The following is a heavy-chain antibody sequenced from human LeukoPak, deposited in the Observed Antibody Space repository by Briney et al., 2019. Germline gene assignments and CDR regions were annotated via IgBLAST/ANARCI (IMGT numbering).Heavy chain of an antibody. V-gene: IGHV3-30*02. CDR3: AKVSRMAPPDY. CDR2: IRYDEINK. D-gene: IGHD5-24*01. J-gene: IGHJ4*02. Sequence: GGSLRLSCAASGFTFSSYGTHWVRQAPGKGLEWVAFIRYDEINKYYADSVKGRFTISRDNSKDTLYLQMNSLRADDTAVYYCAKVSRMAPPDYWGQGTLVTVSS. CDR1: GFTFSSYG.